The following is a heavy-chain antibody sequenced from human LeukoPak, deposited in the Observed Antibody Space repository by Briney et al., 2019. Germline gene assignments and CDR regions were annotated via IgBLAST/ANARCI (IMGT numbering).Heavy chain of an antibody. CDR1: GFTFSSYA. CDR3: AKEMDSSGYFDY. J-gene: IGHJ4*02. V-gene: IGHV3-23*01. Sequence: HTGGSLRLSCAASGFTFSSYAMSWVRQAPGKGPEWVSAISGSGGRTYYADSVKGRFTISRDNSKNTEYLQMNSLRAEDTAVYYCAKEMDSSGYFDYWGQGTLVTVSS. CDR2: ISGSGGRT. D-gene: IGHD3-22*01.